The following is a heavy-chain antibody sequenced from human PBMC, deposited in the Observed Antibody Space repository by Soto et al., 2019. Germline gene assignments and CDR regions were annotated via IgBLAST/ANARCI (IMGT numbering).Heavy chain of an antibody. CDR1: GFTFSSYA. CDR2: ISGSGGST. J-gene: IGHJ4*02. V-gene: IGHV3-23*01. Sequence: GGSLRLSCAASGFTFSSYAMSWVSQAPGKGLEWVSAISGSGGSTYYADSVKGRFTISRDNSKNTLYLQMNSLRAEDTAVYYCAKLLRSVEPAAGILWGQGTLVTVSS. CDR3: AKLLRSVEPAAGIL. D-gene: IGHD6-13*01.